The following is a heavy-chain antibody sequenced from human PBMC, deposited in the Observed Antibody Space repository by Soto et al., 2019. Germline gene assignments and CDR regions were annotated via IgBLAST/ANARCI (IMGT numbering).Heavy chain of an antibody. CDR3: ARDDVSMVTTFLDY. Sequence: LRLSCAASGFPFNNYAMHWVRQAPGKGLEWVAVIWHDGSNEHYADSVKGRFRIARDNSNNTLYLQMNSLRGKDTALYYCARDDVSMVTTFLDYWGLGTLVTVSS. CDR2: IWHDGSNE. CDR1: GFPFNNYA. V-gene: IGHV3-33*01. D-gene: IGHD2-21*02. J-gene: IGHJ4*02.